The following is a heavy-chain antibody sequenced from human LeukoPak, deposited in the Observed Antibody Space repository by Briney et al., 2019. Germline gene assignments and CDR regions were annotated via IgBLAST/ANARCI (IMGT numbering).Heavy chain of an antibody. D-gene: IGHD6-13*01. J-gene: IGHJ6*03. V-gene: IGHV1-24*01. CDR2: FDPEDGET. CDR3: AREASSSWGNYYYMDV. CDR1: GYTLTELS. Sequence: ASVKVSCKVSGYTLTELSMHWVRQAPGKGLEWMGGFDPEDGETIYAQKFQGRVTMTEDTSTDTAYMELSSLRSEDTAVYYCAREASSSWGNYYYMDVWGKGTTVTVSS.